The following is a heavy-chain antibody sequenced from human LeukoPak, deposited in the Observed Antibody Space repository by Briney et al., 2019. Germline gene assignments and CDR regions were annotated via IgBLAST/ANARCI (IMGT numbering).Heavy chain of an antibody. D-gene: IGHD6-19*01. CDR1: GYTFTGYY. V-gene: IGHV1-2*02. J-gene: IGHJ4*02. Sequence: ASVKVSCKASGYTFTGYYMHWVRQAPGQGLEWMGWINPNSGGTNYAQKFQGRVTVTRDTSISTAYMELSRLRSDDTAVYYCARDGYSSGWYFDYWGQGTLVTVSS. CDR3: ARDGYSSGWYFDY. CDR2: INPNSGGT.